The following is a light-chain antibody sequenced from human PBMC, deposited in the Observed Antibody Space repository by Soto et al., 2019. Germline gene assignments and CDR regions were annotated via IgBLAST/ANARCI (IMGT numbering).Light chain of an antibody. Sequence: QSVLTQPPSASGSPGQSVTISCTGTRSDIGGYNFVSWYQHHPDKAPKLMIYEVTKRPSGVPDRFSASKSGNTASLTVSGLLAEDEADYYCASYAGGNQVFGTGTKLTVL. V-gene: IGLV2-8*01. CDR3: ASYAGGNQV. CDR2: EVT. J-gene: IGLJ1*01. CDR1: RSDIGGYNF.